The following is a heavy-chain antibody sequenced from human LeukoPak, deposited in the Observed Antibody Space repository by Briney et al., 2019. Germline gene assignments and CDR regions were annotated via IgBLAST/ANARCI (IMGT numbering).Heavy chain of an antibody. CDR2: ISGSGGGT. J-gene: IGHJ4*02. D-gene: IGHD3-22*01. V-gene: IGHV3-23*01. CDR3: AKDRGRYYDSSGYYWGYYFDS. Sequence: PGGSLRLSCAASGFTFSTYAVNWVRQAPGKGLEWVSTISGSGGGTYYADSVKGRFTFSRDNSKNTLYLQMSSLRAEDTAVYYCAKDRGRYYDSSGYYWGYYFDSWGQGILVTVST. CDR1: GFTFSTYA.